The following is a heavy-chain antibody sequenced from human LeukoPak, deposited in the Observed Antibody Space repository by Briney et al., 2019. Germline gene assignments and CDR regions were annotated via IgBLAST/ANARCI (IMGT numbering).Heavy chain of an antibody. V-gene: IGHV1-46*01. CDR1: GYTFSGFY. CDR2: INPSGGST. J-gene: IGHJ3*02. Sequence: ASVKVSCKPSGYTFSGFYIHWVRQAPGQGLEWMGIINPSGGSTSYAQKFQGRVTMTRDTSTSTVYMELSSLRSEDTAVYYCARVKDAFDIWGQGTMVTVSS. CDR3: ARVKDAFDI.